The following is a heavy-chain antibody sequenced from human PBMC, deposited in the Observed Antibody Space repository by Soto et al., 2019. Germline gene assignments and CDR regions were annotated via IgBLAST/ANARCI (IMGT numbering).Heavy chain of an antibody. CDR3: AKDRYCSGGSCYSGFDY. D-gene: IGHD2-15*01. V-gene: IGHV3-23*01. CDR2: ISGSGGST. J-gene: IGHJ4*02. CDR1: GFPFSSYA. Sequence: PGGSLRLSCAASGFPFSSYAMSWVRQAPGKGLEWVSAISGSGGSTYYADSVKGRFTISRDNSKNTLYLQMNSLRAEDTAVYYCAKDRYCSGGSCYSGFDYWGQGTLVTVSS.